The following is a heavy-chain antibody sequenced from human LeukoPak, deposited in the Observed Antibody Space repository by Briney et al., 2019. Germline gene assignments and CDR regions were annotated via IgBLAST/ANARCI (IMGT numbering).Heavy chain of an antibody. D-gene: IGHD2-2*01. CDR1: GFTFGNYW. CDR3: ARELEDCTGTTCYRAFDV. Sequence: GGSLRLSCAASGFTFGNYWINWVRQAPGKGLVWVSRVHSDGSITNYADSVKGRFSISRDSAKNTLYLQMSSLSSEDTAVYYCARELEDCTGTTCYRAFDVWGQGTMVTVS. CDR2: VHSDGSIT. V-gene: IGHV3-74*01. J-gene: IGHJ3*01.